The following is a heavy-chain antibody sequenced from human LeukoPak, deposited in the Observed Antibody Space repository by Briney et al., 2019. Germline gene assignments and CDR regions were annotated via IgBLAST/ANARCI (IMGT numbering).Heavy chain of an antibody. J-gene: IGHJ6*03. CDR2: ISAYNGNT. CDR3: ARHTRVPAAQPLYMDV. Sequence: ASVKVSCXASGYTFTSYGISWVRQAPGQGLEWMGWISAYNGNTNYAQKLQGRVTMTTDTSTSTAYMELRSLRSDDTAVYYCARHTRVPAAQPLYMDVWGKGTTVTVSS. CDR1: GYTFTSYG. D-gene: IGHD2-2*01. V-gene: IGHV1-18*01.